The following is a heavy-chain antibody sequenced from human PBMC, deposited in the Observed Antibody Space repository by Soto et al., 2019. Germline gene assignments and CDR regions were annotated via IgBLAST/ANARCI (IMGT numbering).Heavy chain of an antibody. CDR2: INTDGSGT. CDR3: ERDRPGEQHFLDF. Sequence: VPLRLPYTVSGGKSVCMGCVRNTIRGGLGQVSRINTDGSGTTYADSVKGRFTISRDNSKDTLYLQMNSLRAEDTAVYYGERDRPGEQHFLDFWGQGILVTVSS. D-gene: IGHD6-6*01. CDR1: GGKSVC. J-gene: IGHJ4*02. V-gene: IGHV3-74*01.